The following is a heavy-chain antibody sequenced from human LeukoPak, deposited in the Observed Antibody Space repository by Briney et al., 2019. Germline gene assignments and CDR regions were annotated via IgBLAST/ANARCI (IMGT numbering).Heavy chain of an antibody. J-gene: IGHJ4*02. CDR3: AHRLLGSGWYRAFDY. V-gene: IGHV2-5*01. CDR2: IYWNDDK. Sequence: ESGPTLVKPTQALTLTCTFSGFSLSTSAVGVGWIRQPPGKALERLALIYWNDDKRYNPSLKSRLTITKDPSKNQVVLTMTNMDPVDTATYYCAHRLLGSGWYRAFDYWGQGTLVTVSS. CDR1: GFSLSTSAVG. D-gene: IGHD6-19*01.